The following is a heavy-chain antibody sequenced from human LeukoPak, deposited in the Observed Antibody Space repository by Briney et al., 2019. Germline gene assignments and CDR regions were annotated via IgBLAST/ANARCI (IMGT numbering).Heavy chain of an antibody. J-gene: IGHJ4*02. CDR3: AKKGATTGDFDY. CDR1: GFTLSSYA. D-gene: IGHD1-26*01. V-gene: IGHV3-23*01. Sequence: RAGGSLRLSCAASGFTLSSYAMTWVRQAPGRGPEWVSAISGSGGDTYYADSVKGRFTISRDNSKNTLYLQMNSLRAEDTAVYYCAKKGATTGDFDYWGQGTLVTVSS. CDR2: ISGSGGDT.